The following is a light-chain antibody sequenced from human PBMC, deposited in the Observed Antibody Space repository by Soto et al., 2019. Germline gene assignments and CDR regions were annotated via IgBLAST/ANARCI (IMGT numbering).Light chain of an antibody. V-gene: IGLV1-40*01. CDR1: SSNIGAGYD. CDR2: GNT. CDR3: LSFDSSLSVV. Sequence: QPVLTQPPSVSGAPGQRVTISCTGSSSNIGAGYDVHWYQQLPGRAPKLLIYGNTNRPSGVPDRFSGSKSGSSASLAITGLQAEDDADYYCLSFDSSLSVVLGGGTKLAVL. J-gene: IGLJ2*01.